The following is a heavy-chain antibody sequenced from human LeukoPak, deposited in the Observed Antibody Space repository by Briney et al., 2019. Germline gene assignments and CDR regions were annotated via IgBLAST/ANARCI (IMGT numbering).Heavy chain of an antibody. CDR2: VNYDGST. Sequence: SETLSLTCTVSGGSFRDYHWSWIRQPPGKGLEYIGHVNYDGSTSYNPSLNSRFAISLDTSKNLFSLKLRPVTAAEPAVYYCANYALGQRGRGYWGQGTLVTVSS. V-gene: IGHV4-59*08. J-gene: IGHJ4*02. D-gene: IGHD2-2*01. CDR3: ANYALGQRGRGY. CDR1: GGSFRDYH.